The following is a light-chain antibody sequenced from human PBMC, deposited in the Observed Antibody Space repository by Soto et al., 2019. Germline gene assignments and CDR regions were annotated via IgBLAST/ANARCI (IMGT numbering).Light chain of an antibody. CDR2: DVS. Sequence: QSALTQPASVSGSPGQSITISCTGTSSDIGAYNYVSWYQQHPGKAPKLMIYDVSNRPSGVSDRFSASKSGNTASLTISGLQAEDESDYYCSSFTGSSPRYVLGTGTKLTVL. CDR1: SSDIGAYNY. J-gene: IGLJ1*01. V-gene: IGLV2-14*01. CDR3: SSFTGSSPRYV.